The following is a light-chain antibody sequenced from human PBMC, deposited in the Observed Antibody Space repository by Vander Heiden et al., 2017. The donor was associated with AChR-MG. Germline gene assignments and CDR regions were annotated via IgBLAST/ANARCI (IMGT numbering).Light chain of an antibody. CDR1: NSDLGSS. J-gene: IGLJ1*01. CDR2: DFT. CDR3: CSYTSASTYV. V-gene: IGLV2-14*03. Sequence: SALTQPASVSGSPGQSITISCTGANSDLGSSVSWYQQHTDKATKLMSFDFTERPSGISNRFSGSISGNTASLTISGLQTEDEADYYCCSYTSASTYVFGTGTKVTVL.